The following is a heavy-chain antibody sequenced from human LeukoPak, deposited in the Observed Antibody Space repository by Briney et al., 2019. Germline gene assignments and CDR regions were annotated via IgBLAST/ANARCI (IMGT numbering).Heavy chain of an antibody. J-gene: IGHJ4*02. CDR2: ISSSSSYI. D-gene: IGHD3-9*01. CDR3: ATAYFDWLFPLRY. Sequence: GGSLGLSCAASGFTFSSYSMNWVRQAPGKGLEWVSSISSSSSYIYYADSVKGRFTISRDNAKNSLYLQMNSLRAEDTAVYYCATAYFDWLFPLRYWGQGTLVTVSS. CDR1: GFTFSSYS. V-gene: IGHV3-21*01.